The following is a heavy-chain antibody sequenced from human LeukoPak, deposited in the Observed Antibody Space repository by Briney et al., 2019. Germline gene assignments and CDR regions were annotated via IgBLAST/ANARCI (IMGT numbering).Heavy chain of an antibody. CDR3: ARDRGSSSSDDY. Sequence: SVTVSCKASGGTFSSYAISWVRQAPGQGREWVGRIIPILGIANYAQKFQGRVTITADKSTSTAYMELSSLRSEDTAVYYCARDRGSSSSDDYWGQGTLVTVSS. CDR1: GGTFSSYA. V-gene: IGHV1-69*10. D-gene: IGHD6-6*01. CDR2: IIPILGIA. J-gene: IGHJ4*02.